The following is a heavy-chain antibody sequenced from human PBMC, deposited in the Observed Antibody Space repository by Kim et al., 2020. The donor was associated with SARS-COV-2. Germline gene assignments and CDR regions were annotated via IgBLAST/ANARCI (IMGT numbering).Heavy chain of an antibody. CDR1: GFRFTDYA. CDR3: ARGGCGDILTGYQRPYYY. J-gene: IGHJ6*01. CDR2: IASTGDT. Sequence: GGSLRLSCATSGFRFTDYAMHWVRQVPGKGLEWVSVIASTGDTYYPDSVKGRFTISRENVNKSLYLQMNSLTAGDTAVYYCARGGCGDILTGYQRPYYY. V-gene: IGHV3-13*04. D-gene: IGHD3-9*01.